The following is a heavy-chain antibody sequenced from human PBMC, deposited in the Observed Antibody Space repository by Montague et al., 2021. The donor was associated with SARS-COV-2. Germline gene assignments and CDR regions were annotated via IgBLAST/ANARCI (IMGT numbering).Heavy chain of an antibody. J-gene: IGHJ6*02. CDR3: GKDLTPGGMDV. CDR2: FSLYTDRI. CDR1: GFNFESYA. D-gene: IGHD3-10*01. V-gene: IGHV3-9*01. Sequence: SLSLSWAVSGFNFESYAMHWVRQAPGKGLEWVAGFSLYTDRIDYADSVKGRFIVSRDKAQDTLYLQMSSLRPEDSAVYYCGKDLTPGGMDVWGQGTTVIVS.